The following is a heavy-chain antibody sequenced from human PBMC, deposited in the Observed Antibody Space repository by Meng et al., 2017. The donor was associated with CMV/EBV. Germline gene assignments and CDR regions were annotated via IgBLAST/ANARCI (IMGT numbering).Heavy chain of an antibody. J-gene: IGHJ5*02. D-gene: IGHD2-2*01. CDR1: GGSISSSSYY. CDR2: IDYSGST. V-gene: IGHV4-39*07. CDR3: ARTYCSSTSCRYRNGGWFDP. Sequence: SETLSLTCTVSGGSISSSSYYWGWIRQPPGTGLEWIGSIDYSGSTNYNPSLKSRVTIAVDTSKNQFSLKLSSVTAADTAVYYCARTYCSSTSCRYRNGGWFDPWGQGTLVTVSS.